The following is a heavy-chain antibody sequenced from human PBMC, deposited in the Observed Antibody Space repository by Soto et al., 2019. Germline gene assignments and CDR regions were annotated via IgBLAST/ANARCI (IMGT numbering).Heavy chain of an antibody. CDR3: AKEMGWGAGTSPDFDY. CDR1: GFTFTSHA. J-gene: IGHJ4*02. CDR2: ISGGGGNT. V-gene: IGHV3-23*01. Sequence: PGGSLRLSCAASGFTFTSHAISWVRQAPGKGLEWVSAISGGGGNTYYLDSVKGRFTVSRDNSKNMLYLQMDSLRAEDSAVYYCAKEMGWGAGTSPDFDYWGQGTLVTVS. D-gene: IGHD3-10*01.